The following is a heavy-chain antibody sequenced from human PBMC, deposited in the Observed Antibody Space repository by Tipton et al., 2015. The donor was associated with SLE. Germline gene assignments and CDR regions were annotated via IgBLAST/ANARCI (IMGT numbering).Heavy chain of an antibody. D-gene: IGHD3-16*01. CDR1: GFTFSNFW. CDR2: ISGSGSST. Sequence: SLRLSCAASGFTFSNFWMQWVRQAPGKGLEWVSGISGSGSSTYYADSLKGRFTITRDNSKNPLYLQMSSLRAEDPAVYYCAKGGLPYAFDIWGQRTMVTVSS. CDR3: AKGGLPYAFDI. J-gene: IGHJ3*02. V-gene: IGHV3-23*01.